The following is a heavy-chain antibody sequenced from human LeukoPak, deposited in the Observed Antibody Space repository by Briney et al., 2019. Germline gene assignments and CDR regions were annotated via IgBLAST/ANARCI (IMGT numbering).Heavy chain of an antibody. CDR3: ARGFGVVAATISYLYYYMDV. V-gene: IGHV1-18*01. D-gene: IGHD2-15*01. J-gene: IGHJ6*03. CDR1: GYNFNAYA. CDR2: ISASSGNT. Sequence: ASVKVSCKASGYNFNAYAVSWVRQAPGQGLEWMEWISASSGNTKLAQRLQGRVTMTTDTSTSTAYMELRSLRSDDTAVYYCARGFGVVAATISYLYYYMDVWGKGTTVTVSS.